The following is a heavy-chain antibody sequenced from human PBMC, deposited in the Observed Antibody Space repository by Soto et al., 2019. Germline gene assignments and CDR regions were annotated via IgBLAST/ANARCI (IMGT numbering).Heavy chain of an antibody. V-gene: IGHV1-18*01. CDR2: ISAHNGNP. CDR1: GYTFTSYG. D-gene: IGHD2-8*01. Sequence: QVHLVQSGAEVKKPGASVKVSCKGSGYTFTSYGTTWVRQAPGQGLEWMGWISAHNGNPDYAQQLQGRVPVTRDTSTSTGYMELRSLRSDDTAVYYCARGMYGDYWGQGALVTVSS. J-gene: IGHJ4*02. CDR3: ARGMYGDY.